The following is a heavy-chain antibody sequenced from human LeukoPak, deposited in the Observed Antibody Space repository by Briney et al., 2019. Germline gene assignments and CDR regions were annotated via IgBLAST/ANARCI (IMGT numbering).Heavy chain of an antibody. V-gene: IGHV1-2*04. Sequence: ASVKVSCKASGYTFTGYYMHWVRQAPGQGLEGMGWINPNSGGTNYAQKFQGWVTMTRDTSISTAYMELSRLRSDDTAVYYCARVAAAGTVGFDPWGQGTLVTVSS. D-gene: IGHD6-13*01. CDR2: INPNSGGT. CDR3: ARVAAAGTVGFDP. CDR1: GYTFTGYY. J-gene: IGHJ5*02.